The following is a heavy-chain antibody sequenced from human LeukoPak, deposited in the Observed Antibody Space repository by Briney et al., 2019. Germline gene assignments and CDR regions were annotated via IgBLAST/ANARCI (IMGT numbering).Heavy chain of an antibody. V-gene: IGHV4-34*01. CDR3: ARVGVDFWSGYSHNDY. J-gene: IGHJ4*02. D-gene: IGHD3-3*01. Sequence: PSETLSLTCAVYGGSFSGYYWSWIRQPPGKGLEWIGEINHSGSTNYNPSLKSRVTISVDTSKNQSSLKLSSVTAADTAVYYCARVGVDFWSGYSHNDYWGQGTLVTVSS. CDR2: INHSGST. CDR1: GGSFSGYY.